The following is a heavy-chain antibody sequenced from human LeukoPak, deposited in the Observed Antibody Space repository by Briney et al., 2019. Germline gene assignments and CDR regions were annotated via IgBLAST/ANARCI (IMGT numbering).Heavy chain of an antibody. CDR1: GGSINSGSYY. CDR2: IYTTGST. Sequence: PSETLSLTCTVSGGSINSGSYYWNWIRQSAGKGLEWIGHIYTTGSTNCNSSLKSRVTISLDTSKNQFSLKLNSVTAADTAVFYCARCTSTSCYNFDYWGQGTLVTVSS. D-gene: IGHD2-2*02. CDR3: ARCTSTSCYNFDY. J-gene: IGHJ4*02. V-gene: IGHV4-61*09.